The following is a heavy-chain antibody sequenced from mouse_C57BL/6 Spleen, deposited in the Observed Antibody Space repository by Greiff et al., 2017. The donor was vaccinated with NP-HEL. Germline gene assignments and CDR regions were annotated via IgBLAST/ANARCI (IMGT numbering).Heavy chain of an antibody. Sequence: VQLQQSGAELVRPGTSVKVSCKASGYAFTNYLIEWVKQRPGQGLEWIGVINPGSGGTNYNEKFKGKATLTADKSSSTAYMQLSSLTSEDSAVYFCAIRPGAMDYWGQGTSVTVSS. CDR2: INPGSGGT. J-gene: IGHJ4*01. V-gene: IGHV1-54*01. CDR1: GYAFTNYL. D-gene: IGHD1-2*01. CDR3: AIRPGAMDY.